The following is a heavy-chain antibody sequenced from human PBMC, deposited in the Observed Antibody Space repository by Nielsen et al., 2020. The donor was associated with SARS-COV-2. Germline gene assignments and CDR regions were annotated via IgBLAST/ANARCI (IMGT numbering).Heavy chain of an antibody. CDR2: ISWNSGSI. J-gene: IGHJ4*02. D-gene: IGHD3-3*01. V-gene: IGHV3-9*01. Sequence: GGSLRLSCAASGFTFDDYAMHWVRQAPGKGLEWVSGISWNSGSIGYADSVKGRFTISRDNAKNSLYLQMNSLRAEDTALYYCAKELSPPRTIFGVVIGYWGQGTLVTVSS. CDR1: GFTFDDYA. CDR3: AKELSPPRTIFGVVIGY.